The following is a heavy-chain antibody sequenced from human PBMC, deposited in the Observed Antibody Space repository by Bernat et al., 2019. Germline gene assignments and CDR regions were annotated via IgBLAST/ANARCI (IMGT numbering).Heavy chain of an antibody. CDR1: GFTFSDYY. J-gene: IGHJ6*03. D-gene: IGHD2-15*01. CDR3: ARGGWFLHMDV. CDR2: ISSSSSYT. V-gene: IGHV3-11*05. Sequence: QVQLVESGGGLVKPGGSLRLSCAASGFTFSDYYMSWIRQAPGKGLEWVSYISSSSSYTNYADTVKGRFTISRDNAKNSLYLQMNSLRAKETAVYYCARGGWFLHMDVWGKGTTVTVSS.